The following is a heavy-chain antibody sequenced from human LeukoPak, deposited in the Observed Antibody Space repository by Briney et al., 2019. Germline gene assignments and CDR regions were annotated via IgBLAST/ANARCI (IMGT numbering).Heavy chain of an antibody. J-gene: IGHJ4*02. V-gene: IGHV4-61*01. CDR3: ARLGDYGDYFDY. CDR2: IYYSGST. Sequence: SETLSLTCTVSGGSVSSGSYYWSWIRQPPGTGLEWIGYIYYSGSTNYNPSLKSRVTISVDTSKNQFSLKLSSVTAADTAVYYCARLGDYGDYFDYWGQGTLVTVSS. D-gene: IGHD4-17*01. CDR1: GGSVSSGSYY.